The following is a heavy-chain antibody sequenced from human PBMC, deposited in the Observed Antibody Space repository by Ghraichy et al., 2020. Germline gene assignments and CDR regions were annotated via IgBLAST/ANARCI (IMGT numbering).Heavy chain of an antibody. CDR1: GGFLSSCDYS. V-gene: IGHV4-30-2*01. D-gene: IGHD3-3*01. CDR2: IYHSGNG. CDR3: AILPSRGVDA. Sequence: SETLSLTCAVSGGFLSSCDYSWTWLRQPPGRGLEGIGNIYHSGNGHYNPSLRSRVIISVDRSDKQFSLELRSMTAADTAVYFCAILPSRGVDAWGAGTSVAVSS. J-gene: IGHJ6*04.